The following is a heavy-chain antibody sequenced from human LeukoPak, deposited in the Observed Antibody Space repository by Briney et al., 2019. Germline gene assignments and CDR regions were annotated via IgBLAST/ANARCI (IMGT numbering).Heavy chain of an antibody. CDR1: GFTFSSYA. J-gene: IGHJ3*02. V-gene: IGHV3-23*01. CDR3: ATTSIAARQGAFDI. CDR2: ISGSGGST. D-gene: IGHD6-6*01. Sequence: GGSLRLSCAASGFTFSSYAMSWVRQAPGKGLEWVSAISGSGGSTYYADSVKGRFTIFRDNSKNTLYLQMNSLRAEDTAVYYCATTSIAARQGAFDIWGQGTMVTVSS.